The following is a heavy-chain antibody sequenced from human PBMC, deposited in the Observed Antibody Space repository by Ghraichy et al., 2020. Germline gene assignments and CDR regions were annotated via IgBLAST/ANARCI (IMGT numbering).Heavy chain of an antibody. Sequence: GGSLRLSCAASGFTFSSYGMHWVRQAPGKGLEWVAVISYDGSNKYYADSVKGRFTISRDNSKNMLYLQMNSLRAEDTAVYYCAKDGSSGYYFGFAFDIWGQGTMVTVSS. D-gene: IGHD3-22*01. CDR1: GFTFSSYG. CDR3: AKDGSSGYYFGFAFDI. J-gene: IGHJ3*02. CDR2: ISYDGSNK. V-gene: IGHV3-30*18.